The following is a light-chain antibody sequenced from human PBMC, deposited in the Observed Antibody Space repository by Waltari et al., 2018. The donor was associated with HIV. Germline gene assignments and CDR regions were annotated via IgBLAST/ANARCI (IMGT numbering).Light chain of an antibody. CDR2: SNI. J-gene: IGLJ3*02. CDR3: AAWDARLAWV. Sequence: QSVLTQPPSASGTPGQRVTTSCSGSRSNIGSITVNWYQQLPGTAPKLLIYSNIQRPSGVPDRFPRSKSGTSASLAISGRQSEDEADYYWAAWDARLAWVFGGGTKLTVL. V-gene: IGLV1-44*01. CDR1: RSNIGSIT.